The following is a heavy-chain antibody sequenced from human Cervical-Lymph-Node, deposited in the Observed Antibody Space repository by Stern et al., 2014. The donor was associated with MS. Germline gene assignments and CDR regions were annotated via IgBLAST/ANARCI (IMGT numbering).Heavy chain of an antibody. Sequence: VQLVESGGDLVQPGRSLRLSCAASRFTFADYTMHWVRQVPGKGLEWVAGVSRNRGSIAYAASVKGRFTISRDNAKNSLYLQMSSLRAEDTALYYCAKSSVPSAMMDKDYGMDVWGQGTTVTVSS. D-gene: IGHD3-16*01. CDR1: RFTFADYT. J-gene: IGHJ6*02. CDR2: VSRNRGSI. CDR3: AKSSVPSAMMDKDYGMDV. V-gene: IGHV3-9*01.